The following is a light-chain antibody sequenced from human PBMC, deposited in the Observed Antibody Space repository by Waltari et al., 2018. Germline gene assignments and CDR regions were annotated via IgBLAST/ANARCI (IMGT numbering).Light chain of an antibody. CDR1: SSDIGSNT. V-gene: IGLV1-44*01. CDR3: ATWDDSLKGFV. J-gene: IGLJ1*01. CDR2: NNY. Sequence: QSVLTQPPSASGTPGQRATISCSGRSSDIGSNTVNWYPPRPGTAPSLLIYNNYYRPSGVPDRFSGSKSGTSASLAISGLQSEDEAVFYCATWDDSLKGFVFGSGTKVTVL.